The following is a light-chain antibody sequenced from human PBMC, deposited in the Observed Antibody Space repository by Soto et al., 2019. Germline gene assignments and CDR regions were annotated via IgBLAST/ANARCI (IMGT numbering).Light chain of an antibody. CDR3: QKYNDWPWT. CDR1: QSVSSN. J-gene: IGKJ1*01. CDR2: GAS. V-gene: IGKV3-15*01. Sequence: EIVLTQSPVTLSLSPGERATLSCRASQSVSSNLAWYQQKPGQAPRLLIYGASTRATGIPARFSGSGSGTEFTLTISSLQSEDFAVYYCQKYNDWPWTCGQGTKGDIK.